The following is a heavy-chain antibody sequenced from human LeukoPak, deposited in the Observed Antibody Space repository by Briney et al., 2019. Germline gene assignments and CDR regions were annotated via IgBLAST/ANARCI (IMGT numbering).Heavy chain of an antibody. Sequence: GGSLRLSCVASEFTFSSYGMHWVRQAPGKGLEWVAFIQYDGSDEKYGDSVKGRFTISRDNSKNTLYLQMNSLRAEDTAVYYCAKGKRLRKDDSSGYYYGDDYWGQGTLVTVSS. CDR2: IQYDGSDE. V-gene: IGHV3-30*02. D-gene: IGHD3-22*01. J-gene: IGHJ4*02. CDR3: AKGKRLRKDDSSGYYYGDDY. CDR1: EFTFSSYG.